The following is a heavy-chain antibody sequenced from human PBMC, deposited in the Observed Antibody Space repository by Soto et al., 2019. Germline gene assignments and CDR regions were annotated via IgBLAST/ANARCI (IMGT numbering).Heavy chain of an antibody. CDR2: ISYDGSNK. J-gene: IGHJ4*02. CDR3: AKVGAGWQELFDY. D-gene: IGHD6-19*01. Sequence: QVQLVESGGGVVQPGRSLRLSCAASGFTFSSYGMHWVRQAPGKGLEWVAVISYDGSNKYYADSVKGRFTISRDNSKNTLYLQMNSLRAEDTAVYYCAKVGAGWQELFDYWGQGTLVTVSS. CDR1: GFTFSSYG. V-gene: IGHV3-30*18.